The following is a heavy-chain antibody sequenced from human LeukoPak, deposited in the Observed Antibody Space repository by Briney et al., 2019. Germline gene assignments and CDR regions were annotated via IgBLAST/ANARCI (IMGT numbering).Heavy chain of an antibody. CDR2: INPNSGGT. V-gene: IGHV1-2*02. CDR3: ARDFAYSSSWDGGPYWFDP. CDR1: GYTFTGYY. J-gene: IGHJ5*02. D-gene: IGHD6-13*01. Sequence: EASVKVSCKASGYTFTGYYMHWVRQAPGQGLEWMGWINPNSGGTNYAQKFQGRVTMTRDTSISTAYMELSRLRSDDTAVYYCARDFAYSSSWDGGPYWFDPWGQGTLVTVSS.